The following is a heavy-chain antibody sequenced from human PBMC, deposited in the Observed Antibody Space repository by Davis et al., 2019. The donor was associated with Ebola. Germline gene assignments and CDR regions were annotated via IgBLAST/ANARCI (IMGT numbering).Heavy chain of an antibody. CDR1: GGSISSYY. CDR3: ARGEHCSSTSCFMDYYYGMDV. D-gene: IGHD2-2*01. CDR2: IYYSGST. V-gene: IGHV4-59*08. J-gene: IGHJ6*02. Sequence: SETLSLTCTVSGGSISSYYWSWIRQPPGKGLEWIGYIYYSGSTNYNPSLKSRVTISIDTSKNQFSLKLSSVTAADTAVYYCARGEHCSSTSCFMDYYYGMDVWGQGTTVTVSS.